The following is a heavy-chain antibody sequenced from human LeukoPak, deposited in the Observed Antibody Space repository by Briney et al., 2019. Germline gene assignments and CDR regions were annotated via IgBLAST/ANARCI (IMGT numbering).Heavy chain of an antibody. D-gene: IGHD3-16*01. CDR1: GFTFKLYW. CDR3: AREGLGWFDP. CDR2: INDDGSDT. V-gene: IGHV3-74*01. J-gene: IGHJ5*02. Sequence: GGSLRLSCAASGFTFKLYWMRWVRQVPGKRPVWVSRINDDGSDTIYADSVRGRFTISRDNAKNTVYLQMNNLRAEDTAVYYCAREGLGWFDPWGQGTLVTVSS.